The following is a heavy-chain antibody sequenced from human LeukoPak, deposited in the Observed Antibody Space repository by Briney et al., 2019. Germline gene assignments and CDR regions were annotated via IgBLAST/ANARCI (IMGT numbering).Heavy chain of an antibody. CDR2: ISSSSSYI. V-gene: IGHV3-21*01. Sequence: PGGSLRLSCVASGFTFTSDATNWVRQAPGKGLEWVSSISSSSSYIYYADSVKGRFTISRDNAKNSLYLQMNSLRAEDTAVYYCARVSSSGRLPHWGQGTLVTVSS. J-gene: IGHJ4*02. CDR3: ARVSSSGRLPH. D-gene: IGHD6-19*01. CDR1: GFTFTSDA.